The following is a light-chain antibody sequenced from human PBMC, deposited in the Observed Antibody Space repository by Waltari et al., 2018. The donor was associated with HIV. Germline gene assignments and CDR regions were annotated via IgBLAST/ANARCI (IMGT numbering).Light chain of an antibody. CDR2: RAS. J-gene: IGKJ1*01. V-gene: IGKV4-1*01. Sequence: DIVMTQSPDSLAVSLGERATINCKSSPSVLYSSNNKNYLAWYKQKPGQPPKLLISRASTRESGVPDRFSGSGSGTDFTLTNSSLQAEDVAVYYCQQYYSTPRTFGQGTKVEIK. CDR3: QQYYSTPRT. CDR1: PSVLYSSNNKNY.